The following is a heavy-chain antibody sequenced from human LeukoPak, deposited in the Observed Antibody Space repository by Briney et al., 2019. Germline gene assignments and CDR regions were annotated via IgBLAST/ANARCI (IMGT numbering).Heavy chain of an antibody. CDR2: INQDGSEK. J-gene: IGHJ4*02. CDR1: GFTFNNYW. Sequence: GGSLRLSCAASGFTFNNYWMTWVRQAPGKGLEWVANINQDGSEKYYVDSVKGRFTISRDNAKNSLYLQMNSLRAEDTAVYYCARGGYYDSSGYLPYWGQGTLVTVSS. CDR3: ARGGYYDSSGYLPY. V-gene: IGHV3-7*01. D-gene: IGHD3-22*01.